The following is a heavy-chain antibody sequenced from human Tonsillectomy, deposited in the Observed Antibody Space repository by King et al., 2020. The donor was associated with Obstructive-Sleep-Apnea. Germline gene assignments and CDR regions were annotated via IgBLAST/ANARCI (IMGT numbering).Heavy chain of an antibody. Sequence: VQLVESGGGVVQPGRSLRLSCAASGFTFSSYAMHWVRQAPGKGLEWVAGISYDGSNKYYADSVKGRFTISRDNSKNTLYLQMNSLRAEDTAVYYCARDLWKAASGYWGQGTLVTVSS. CDR3: ARDLWKAASGY. CDR1: GFTFSSYA. V-gene: IGHV3-30*04. CDR2: ISYDGSNK. D-gene: IGHD2-21*01. J-gene: IGHJ4*02.